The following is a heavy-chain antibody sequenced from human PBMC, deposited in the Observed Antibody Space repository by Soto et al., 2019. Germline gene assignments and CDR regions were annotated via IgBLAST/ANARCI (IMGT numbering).Heavy chain of an antibody. CDR1: GYLFTNYD. CDR3: ARAIAGGGSNWFDS. V-gene: IGHV1-8*01. J-gene: IGHJ5*01. CDR2: MNPNSGNT. Sequence: QVQLVQSGAEVKKPGASVKVSCKASGYLFTNYDINWVRQATGQGLEWMGWMNPNSGNTGYAQKFQGRVTMTRDTSRSTADMELSSLRSEDTSVYYCARAIAGGGSNWFDSWGQGTLVTVSS. D-gene: IGHD5-12*01.